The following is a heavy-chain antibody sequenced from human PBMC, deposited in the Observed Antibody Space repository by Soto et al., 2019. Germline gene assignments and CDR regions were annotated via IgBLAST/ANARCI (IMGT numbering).Heavy chain of an antibody. Sequence: GGSLRLSCAASGFTFSDHSLNWIRQAPGKGLEWISYITGSGVTMCADSVKGRFTISRDNAKNSLYLQMDSLRAEDTAVYYCARDGGASTFDFDSWGQGTLVTVSS. V-gene: IGHV3-48*04. J-gene: IGHJ4*02. CDR1: GFTFSDHS. CDR3: ARDGGASTFDFDS. CDR2: ITGSGVTM. D-gene: IGHD3-16*01.